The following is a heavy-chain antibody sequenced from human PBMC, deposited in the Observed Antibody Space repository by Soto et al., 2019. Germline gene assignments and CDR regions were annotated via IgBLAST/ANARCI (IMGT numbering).Heavy chain of an antibody. D-gene: IGHD3-10*01. J-gene: IGHJ5*02. CDR1: GFSLSTSGVG. V-gene: IGHV2-5*02. Sequence: QITLKESGPTLVKATQTLTLTCTFSGFSLSTSGVGVGWIRQPPGKALEWLALIYWDDDKFYSPSLKSRLTSTKDTYKHHVVLTMTNMDPVDTATYYCAPIHYYGSGRVLLSPNDWFDPWGQGTLVTVSS. CDR2: IYWDDDK. CDR3: APIHYYGSGRVLLSPNDWFDP.